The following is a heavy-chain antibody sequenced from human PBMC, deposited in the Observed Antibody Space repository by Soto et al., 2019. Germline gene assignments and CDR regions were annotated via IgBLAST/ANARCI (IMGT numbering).Heavy chain of an antibody. CDR3: ARAYQLTYYFDD. J-gene: IGHJ4*02. CDR2: ISDDGSKT. D-gene: IGHD3-9*01. Sequence: PGGSLRLSCAGSGVTFRVYAVHWVRQTPGKGLEWVTVISDDGSKTYYEDSVKGRFSVSRDDSPNMVFIQMSSVRSEDTAVYHCARAYQLTYYFDDWGRGTPVTVSS. V-gene: IGHV3-30*14. CDR1: GVTFRVYA.